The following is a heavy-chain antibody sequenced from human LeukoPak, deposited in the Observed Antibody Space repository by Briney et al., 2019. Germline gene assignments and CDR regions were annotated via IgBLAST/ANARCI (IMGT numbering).Heavy chain of an antibody. CDR2: IRGKTNNYAT. CDR1: GFTFSDSA. D-gene: IGHD6-13*01. CDR3: TSASSSPDAFDI. J-gene: IGHJ3*02. V-gene: IGHV3-73*01. Sequence: GGSLRLSCAASGFTFSDSAMHWVRQASGKGLEWVGRIRGKTNNYATAYAASVQGRITISRDNSKNTVYLQMNTLQTEDAAVYYCTSASSSPDAFDIWGQGTVVTVSS.